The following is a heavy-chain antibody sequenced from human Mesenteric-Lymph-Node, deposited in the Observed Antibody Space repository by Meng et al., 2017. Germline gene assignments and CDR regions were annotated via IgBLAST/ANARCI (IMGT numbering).Heavy chain of an antibody. J-gene: IGHJ4*02. CDR1: GGSISSGGYS. D-gene: IGHD4-17*01. Sequence: QLQLKQWGAGLLKPSETLSLTCAVSGGSISSGGYSWSWSRQPPGKGLEWIGFIYHSGSPYYNPSLKSRVTISVDRSKNQFSLRLSSLTAADTAVYYCARHVYGDSYGFWGQGTLVTVSS. V-gene: IGHV4-30-2*01. CDR2: IYHSGSP. CDR3: ARHVYGDSYGF.